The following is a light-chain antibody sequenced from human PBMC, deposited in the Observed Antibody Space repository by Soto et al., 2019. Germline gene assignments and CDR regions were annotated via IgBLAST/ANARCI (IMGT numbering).Light chain of an antibody. V-gene: IGKV1-5*03. CDR3: QEYSSPSRT. CDR1: QSISGW. CDR2: KAS. Sequence: DIQMTQSPSTLSASVGDRVTITCRASQSISGWLAWYQQKPGKAPNLLIYKASNLESGAPPRFSGSGAGTEFTLPISGLQPDDFATYYCQEYSSPSRTFGQGTKVELK. J-gene: IGKJ1*01.